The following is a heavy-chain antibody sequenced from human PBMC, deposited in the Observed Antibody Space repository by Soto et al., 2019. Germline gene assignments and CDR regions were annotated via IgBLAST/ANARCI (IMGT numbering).Heavy chain of an antibody. Sequence: SETLSLTCAVSGGSISSGGYSWSWIRQPPGKGLEWIGYIYHSGSTYYNPSLKSRVTISVDRSKNQFSLKLSSVTAADTAVYYCARVGDCGDYVVDYWGQGTLVTVSS. CDR1: GGSISSGGYS. D-gene: IGHD4-17*01. CDR2: IYHSGST. J-gene: IGHJ4*02. V-gene: IGHV4-30-2*01. CDR3: ARVGDCGDYVVDY.